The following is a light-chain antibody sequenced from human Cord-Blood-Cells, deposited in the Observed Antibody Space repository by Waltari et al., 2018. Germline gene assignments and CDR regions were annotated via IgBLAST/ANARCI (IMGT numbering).Light chain of an antibody. CDR2: DAS. Sequence: EIVLTQSPATLSLSPGDRATLSCRASQSVSSYFAWYQQKPGQAPRLLIYDASNRATGIPARFSGSGSGTDFTLTISSLEPEDFAVYYCQQRSNWTFGQGTKVEIK. CDR3: QQRSNWT. V-gene: IGKV3-11*01. J-gene: IGKJ1*01. CDR1: QSVSSY.